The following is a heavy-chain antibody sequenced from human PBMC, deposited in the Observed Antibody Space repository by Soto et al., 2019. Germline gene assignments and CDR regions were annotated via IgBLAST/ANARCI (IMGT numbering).Heavy chain of an antibody. CDR2: ISGSTNSI. V-gene: IGHV3-48*01. Sequence: GESLKISCAASGFTFSRYGLNWVRQVPGKGLEWISYISGSTNSIYYTDSVKGRFTISRDNAKNSLYLQMNSLRAEDTAVYYCASELCCSGGSCYCTYYYYMDVWGKGTTVTVSS. J-gene: IGHJ6*03. CDR3: ASELCCSGGSCYCTYYYYMDV. D-gene: IGHD2-15*01. CDR1: GFTFSRYG.